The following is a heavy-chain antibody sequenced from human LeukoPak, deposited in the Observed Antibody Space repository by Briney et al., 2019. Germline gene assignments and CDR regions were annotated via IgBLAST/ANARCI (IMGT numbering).Heavy chain of an antibody. CDR1: GYTFTSYG. V-gene: IGHV1-18*01. CDR2: ISPYNGNT. D-gene: IGHD2-2*02. J-gene: IGHJ3*02. CDR3: ARGNCRSTECYTDDAFDI. Sequence: ASVKVSCKASGYTFTSYGISWVRQAPGQGLERMGWISPYNGNTNYAQTIQDRVTMTTDTSTSTGYMELRGLRSDDTAVYYCARGNCRSTECYTDDAFDIWGQGTMVTVSS.